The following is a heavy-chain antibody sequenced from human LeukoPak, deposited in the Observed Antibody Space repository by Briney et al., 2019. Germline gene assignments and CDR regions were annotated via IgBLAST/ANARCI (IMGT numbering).Heavy chain of an antibody. V-gene: IGHV3-23*01. CDR1: GFPFSSYA. CDR3: AKGGRWDVTPFDY. D-gene: IGHD3-16*01. J-gene: IGHJ4*02. Sequence: GGSLRLSCAASGFPFSSYAMNWVRQAPGKGLEWVSAISGGSTYYADSVKGRFTISRDNSKNTLYLQMNSLRAEDTAVYYCAKGGRWDVTPFDYWGQGTLVTVSS. CDR2: ISGGST.